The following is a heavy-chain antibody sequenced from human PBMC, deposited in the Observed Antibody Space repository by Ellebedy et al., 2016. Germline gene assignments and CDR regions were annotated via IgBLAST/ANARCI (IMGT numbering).Heavy chain of an antibody. Sequence: GGSLRLXXAASGFSFSSHAMHWVRQAPGKGLEWVSAISGSGGSTYYADSVKGRFTISRDNSKNTLYLQMNSLRAEDTAVYYCATQLPDYDILTGYGGPDYWGQGTLVTVSS. CDR1: GFSFSSHA. D-gene: IGHD3-9*01. CDR3: ATQLPDYDILTGYGGPDY. CDR2: ISGSGGST. J-gene: IGHJ4*02. V-gene: IGHV3-23*01.